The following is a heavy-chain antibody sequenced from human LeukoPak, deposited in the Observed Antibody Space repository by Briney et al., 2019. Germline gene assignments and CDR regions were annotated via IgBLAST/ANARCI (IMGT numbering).Heavy chain of an antibody. V-gene: IGHV1-18*01. CDR3: ARPDCGGDCYLFDY. J-gene: IGHJ4*02. Sequence: GASVKVSCKASGYTFTSYGISWVRQAPGQGLEWMGWISAYNGNTNHAQKLQGRVTMTTDTSTSTAYMELRSLRSDDTAVYYCARPDCGGDCYLFDYWGQGTLVTVSS. D-gene: IGHD2-21*02. CDR2: ISAYNGNT. CDR1: GYTFTSYG.